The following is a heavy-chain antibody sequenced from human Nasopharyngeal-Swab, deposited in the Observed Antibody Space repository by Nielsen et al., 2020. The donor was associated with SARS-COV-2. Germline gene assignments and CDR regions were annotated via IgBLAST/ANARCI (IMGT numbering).Heavy chain of an antibody. CDR2: VSSSGDYI. CDR3: AKTDYGDAIDY. J-gene: IGHJ4*02. V-gene: IGHV3-21*01. Sequence: GGSLRLSCAASGFTFSIYMMNWVRQAPGKGLEWVSAVSSSGDYIYYAGSVKGRFTISRDNSKNTLYLQMNSLRGEDTAVYYCAKTDYGDAIDYWGQGTLVTVSS. CDR1: GFTFSIYM. D-gene: IGHD4-17*01.